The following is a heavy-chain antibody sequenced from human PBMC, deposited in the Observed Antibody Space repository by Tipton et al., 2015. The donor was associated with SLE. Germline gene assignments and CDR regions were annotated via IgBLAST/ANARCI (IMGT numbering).Heavy chain of an antibody. J-gene: IGHJ6*02. Sequence: SLRLSCAASGFTFSSYAMHWVRQAPGKGLEWVAVISYDGSNKYYADSVKDRFTISRDNSKNTLYLQMNSPRAEDTAVYYCAREYYFGLDVWGHGTTVTVSS. D-gene: IGHD3-16*01. V-gene: IGHV3-30*04. CDR3: AREYYFGLDV. CDR2: ISYDGSNK. CDR1: GFTFSSYA.